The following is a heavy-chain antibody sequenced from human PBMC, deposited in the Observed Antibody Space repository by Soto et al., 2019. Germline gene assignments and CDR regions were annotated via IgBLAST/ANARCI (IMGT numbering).Heavy chain of an antibody. J-gene: IGHJ5*02. CDR1: GCTFSNYA. CDR3: AKGVAVGFHFGSSTDRGFDP. V-gene: IGHV3-23*01. Sequence: EVQLLESGGGLVQPGGSLRLSCAASGCTFSNYAMSWVRQAPGKGLEWVSIISGSGGTTYHADSVKDRFTISRDNSKNTLFLQMNSLRAEDTAVYYCAKGVAVGFHFGSSTDRGFDPWGQGTLVTVSS. D-gene: IGHD6-6*01. CDR2: ISGSGGTT.